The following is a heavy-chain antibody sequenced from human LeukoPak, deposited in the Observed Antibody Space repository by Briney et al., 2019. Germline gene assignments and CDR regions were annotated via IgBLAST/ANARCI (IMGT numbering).Heavy chain of an antibody. CDR3: ARDLLNEGNHLDY. J-gene: IGHJ4*02. D-gene: IGHD4-23*01. Sequence: SETLSLTCTVSGGSISSGDYYWSWIRQPPGKGLEWIGYIYYSGSTYYNPSLKSPVTISVDTSKNRFSLRLSSVTAADTAVYYCARDLLNEGNHLDYWGQGTLVTVSS. CDR2: IYYSGST. V-gene: IGHV4-30-4*01. CDR1: GGSISSGDYY.